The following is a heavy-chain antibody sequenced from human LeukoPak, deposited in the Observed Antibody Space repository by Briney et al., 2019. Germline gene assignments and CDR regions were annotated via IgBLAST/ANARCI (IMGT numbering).Heavy chain of an antibody. CDR2: IYYSGST. J-gene: IGHJ4*02. CDR1: GGSISSGGYY. V-gene: IGHV4-31*03. D-gene: IGHD3-9*01. Sequence: SQTLSLTCTVSGGSISSGGYYWSWIRQHPGKGLEWIGYIYYSGSTYYNPSLKSRVTISVDTSKNQFSLKLSSVTAADTAVYYCARGNPVTGSFDYWGQGTLVTVSS. CDR3: ARGNPVTGSFDY.